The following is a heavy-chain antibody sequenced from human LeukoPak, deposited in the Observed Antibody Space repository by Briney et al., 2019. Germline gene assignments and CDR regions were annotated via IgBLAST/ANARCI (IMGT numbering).Heavy chain of an antibody. V-gene: IGHV4-61*02. CDR2: IYTSGST. CDR3: ARVRRPKSGYYYGMDV. D-gene: IGHD1-1*01. Sequence: SQTLSLTCTVSGGSISRGSYYWSWIRQPAGKGLEWIGRIYTSGSTNYNPSFKSRVTISVDTSKNQFSLKLSSVTAADTAVYYCARVRRPKSGYYYGMDVWGQGTTVTVSS. J-gene: IGHJ6*02. CDR1: GGSISRGSYY.